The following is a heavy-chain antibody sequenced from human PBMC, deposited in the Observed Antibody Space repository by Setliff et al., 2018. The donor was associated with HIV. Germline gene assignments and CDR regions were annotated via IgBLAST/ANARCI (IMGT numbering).Heavy chain of an antibody. CDR1: GFSLSTSGVG. CDR3: ARGSESLTYFDN. CDR2: IYWNDAK. J-gene: IGHJ4*02. Sequence: SGPTLVNPTQTLTLTCTFSGFSLSTSGVGVGWIRQPPGKALEWLSLIYWNDAKRYSTSLKRRLTISKDTSKNQVVLTMTNMEPVDTATYYCARGSESLTYFDNLGPGTLVTVS. V-gene: IGHV2-5*01. D-gene: IGHD3-10*01.